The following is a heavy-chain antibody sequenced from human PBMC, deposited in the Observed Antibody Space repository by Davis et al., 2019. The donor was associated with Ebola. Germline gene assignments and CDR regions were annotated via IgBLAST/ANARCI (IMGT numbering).Heavy chain of an antibody. D-gene: IGHD3-22*01. CDR2: IYPTDSDT. Sequence: GESLKISCKGSGYNFPNYWIAWVRQMPGKGLEWMGVIYPTDSDTRYSPSFKGQVTISVDKSISTAYLQWSSLKASDSAMYYCARPNYYDTSGTYGMDVWGQETTVTVSS. J-gene: IGHJ6*02. CDR3: ARPNYYDTSGTYGMDV. V-gene: IGHV5-51*01. CDR1: GYNFPNYW.